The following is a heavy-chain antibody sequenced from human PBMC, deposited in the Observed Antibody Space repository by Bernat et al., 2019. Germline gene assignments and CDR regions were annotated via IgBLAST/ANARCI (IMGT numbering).Heavy chain of an antibody. J-gene: IGHJ4*02. CDR3: ARAGITFGGGPFRPPGVHDY. V-gene: IGHV3-33*01. CDR2: IWYDGSNK. D-gene: IGHD3-16*01. CDR1: VFTFSSYG. Sequence: QVQLVESGGGVVQPGRSLRLSCAASVFTFSSYGMHWVRQAPGKWLEWVAVIWYDGSNKCYGDSEKGRLPITRDNSKNTRYPQINRLRAGHTAVYYCARAGITFGGGPFRPPGVHDYWGQGTVVTVSS.